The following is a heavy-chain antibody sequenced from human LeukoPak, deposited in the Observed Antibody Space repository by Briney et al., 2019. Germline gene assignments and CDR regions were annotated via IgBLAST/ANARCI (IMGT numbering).Heavy chain of an antibody. CDR1: AGSFSGYY. V-gene: IGHV4-34*01. D-gene: IGHD6-19*01. CDR2: INNSGST. Sequence: PSETLSLTSTVYAGSFSGYYCSWIRQPPPKGLEWIGEINNSGSTNYNPSLKSRVTISVDTSKNQFSLKLSSVTAADTAVYYCARGGLLSGYSSGYRAFDICGQGTMGTVSS. CDR3: ARGGLLSGYSSGYRAFDI. J-gene: IGHJ3*02.